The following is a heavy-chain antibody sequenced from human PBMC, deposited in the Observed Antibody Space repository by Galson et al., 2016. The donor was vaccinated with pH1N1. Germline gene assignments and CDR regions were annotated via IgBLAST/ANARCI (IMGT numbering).Heavy chain of an antibody. D-gene: IGHD6-19*01. Sequence: SLRLSCAASGFSFRFYGIHWVRRAPGKGLEWVAVISYDGRETSSADSVKGRSTISRDNSRNTLYLQMNSLKTEDTAVYYCAKVPHSSGWYSKAPSTFDIWGQGTMVTVSS. J-gene: IGHJ3*02. CDR2: ISYDGRET. V-gene: IGHV3-30*18. CDR3: AKVPHSSGWYSKAPSTFDI. CDR1: GFSFRFYG.